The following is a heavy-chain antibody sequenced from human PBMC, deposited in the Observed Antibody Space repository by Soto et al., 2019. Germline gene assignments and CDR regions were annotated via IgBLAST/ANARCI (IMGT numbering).Heavy chain of an antibody. Sequence: GSLRLSCAASGFSFSSLAMSWVRQAPGKGLEWVSSISGRGVDTLYADSVKGRFTISGDNSRNTLYLQVNSLRAEDTAVYYCAKDQTDVTLFDYWGQGTLVTVSS. CDR3: AKDQTDVTLFDY. V-gene: IGHV3-23*01. CDR1: GFSFSSLA. CDR2: ISGRGVDT. J-gene: IGHJ4*02. D-gene: IGHD2-21*02.